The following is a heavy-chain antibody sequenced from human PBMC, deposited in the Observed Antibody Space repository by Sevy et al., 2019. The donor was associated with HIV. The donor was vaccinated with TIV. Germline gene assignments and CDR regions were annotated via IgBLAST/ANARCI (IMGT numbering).Heavy chain of an antibody. CDR3: ATGLPGEYVDCSSCYSDYFAY. D-gene: IGHD2-2*02. Sequence: ASVKVSCKVSGYTLIEFSMHWVRQAPGKGLEWMGGFDPEDGETIYAQRFQGRDTMTEDTSTDTAYMEPSSLRSEDTAVYYCATGLPGEYVDCSSCYSDYFAYWGQGTLVTVSS. CDR1: GYTLIEFS. V-gene: IGHV1-24*01. CDR2: FDPEDGET. J-gene: IGHJ4*02.